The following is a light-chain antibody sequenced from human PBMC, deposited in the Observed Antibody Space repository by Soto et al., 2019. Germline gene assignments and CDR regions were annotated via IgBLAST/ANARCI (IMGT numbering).Light chain of an antibody. CDR3: QNYDSATLT. V-gene: IGKV1-27*01. Sequence: DIQMNQSPSSLSASVGDRVTITCRASQGSSNSLDWYQQKPGKVPKVLIYAAFTLQSGVQSRFSGSGSGTDFTLTISSLQPEDVATYYCQNYDSATLTFGGGTKVEIK. CDR1: QGSSNS. CDR2: AAF. J-gene: IGKJ4*01.